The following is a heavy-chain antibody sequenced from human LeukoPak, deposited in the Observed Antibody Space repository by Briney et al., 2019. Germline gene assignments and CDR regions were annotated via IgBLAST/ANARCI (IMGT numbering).Heavy chain of an antibody. CDR3: ARHYGP. CDR2: IYHSGST. J-gene: IGHJ5*02. V-gene: IGHV4-39*01. D-gene: IGHD4-17*01. CDR1: GFTFSSYW. Sequence: GSLRLSCAASGFTFSSYWMSWVRQAPGKGLEWIGSIYHSGSTYYNPSLKSRVTISVDTSRNQFSLNLSSVTAADTAVYYCARHYGPWGQGTLVAVSS.